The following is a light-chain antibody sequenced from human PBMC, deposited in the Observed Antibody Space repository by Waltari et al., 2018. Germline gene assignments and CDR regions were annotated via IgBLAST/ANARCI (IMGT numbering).Light chain of an antibody. J-gene: IGLJ2*01. Sequence: QSALTQPASVSGSPGQSITLSCTGTSSDVGDYNSVSWYQQHPGKAPKLMIYDVSNRPSGVSTRFSGSKSGNTASLTISGLEAEDEADYYCSSYTSRSTLVVFGGGTKLTVL. V-gene: IGLV2-14*03. CDR2: DVS. CDR3: SSYTSRSTLVV. CDR1: SSDVGDYNS.